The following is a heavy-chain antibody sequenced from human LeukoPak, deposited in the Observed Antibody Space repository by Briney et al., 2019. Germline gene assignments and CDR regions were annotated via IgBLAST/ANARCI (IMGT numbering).Heavy chain of an antibody. J-gene: IGHJ4*02. CDR3: ARDLRSDYNSWIDD. CDR1: GYTFTSYG. D-gene: IGHD3-22*01. Sequence: ASVKVSCKASGYTFTSYGISWVRQAPGQGLEWMGWISAYNGNTNYAQKLQGRVTMTTDTSTSTAYMELRSLRSDDTAVYYCARDLRSDYNSWIDDWGQGTPVTVSS. V-gene: IGHV1-18*01. CDR2: ISAYNGNT.